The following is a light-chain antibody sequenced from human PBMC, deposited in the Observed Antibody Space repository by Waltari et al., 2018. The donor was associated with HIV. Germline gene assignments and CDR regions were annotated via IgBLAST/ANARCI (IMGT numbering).Light chain of an antibody. V-gene: IGKV3-20*01. Sequence: EIVLTQSPGTLSLSPGERATLSCRASRSVSSNYLAWYQHKPGQAPRLLIYGISSRATGIPARFSGSGSGTDFTLTISGLEPEDFALYYCQQYGGSPRTFGQGTRVEIK. CDR3: QQYGGSPRT. CDR1: RSVSSNY. J-gene: IGKJ1*01. CDR2: GIS.